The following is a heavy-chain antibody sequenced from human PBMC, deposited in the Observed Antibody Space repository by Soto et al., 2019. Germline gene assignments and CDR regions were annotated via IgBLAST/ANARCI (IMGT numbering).Heavy chain of an antibody. Sequence: SETLSLTCTVSGGSISRCSYYWGWIRQHPGKGLEWIGYIYYSGSTYYNPSLKSRVTISVDTSKSQFSLKLSSVTAADTAVYYCARHQSHSSSYVDPWGQGTLVTVSS. CDR3: ARHQSHSSSYVDP. CDR1: GGSISRCSYY. D-gene: IGHD6-13*01. CDR2: IYYSGST. V-gene: IGHV4-31*03. J-gene: IGHJ5*02.